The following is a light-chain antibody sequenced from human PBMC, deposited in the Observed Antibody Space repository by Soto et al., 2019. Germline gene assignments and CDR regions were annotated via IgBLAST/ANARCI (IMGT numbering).Light chain of an antibody. CDR1: QSVSSSY. J-gene: IGKJ5*01. CDR2: GAS. Sequence: EIVLTQSPCTLSLSQGERATLSCRASQSVSSSYLAWYQQKPGQAPRLLMYGASSRATGIPDRFSGSGSGTDFTLTISRLEPEDFAMYYCQQYGSSLITFGQGTRLAIK. CDR3: QQYGSSLIT. V-gene: IGKV3-20*01.